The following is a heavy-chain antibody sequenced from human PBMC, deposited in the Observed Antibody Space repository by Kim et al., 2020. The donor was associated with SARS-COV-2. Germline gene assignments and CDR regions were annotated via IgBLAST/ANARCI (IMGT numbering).Heavy chain of an antibody. CDR3: ARYFGSGRPFDY. Sequence: GGSLRLSCAASGFTFSSHWMHWVRQAPGKGLVWVSLINVDGSNTKYADSVKGRFTISRDNAKNTLYLQMNSLRAEDTAVYYCARYFGSGRPFDYWGQGTLVTVSS. J-gene: IGHJ4*02. CDR2: INVDGSNT. V-gene: IGHV3-74*03. D-gene: IGHD3-10*01. CDR1: GFTFSSHW.